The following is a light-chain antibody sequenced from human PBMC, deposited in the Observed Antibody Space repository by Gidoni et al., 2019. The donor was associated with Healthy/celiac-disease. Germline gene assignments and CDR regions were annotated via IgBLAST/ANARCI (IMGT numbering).Light chain of an antibody. J-gene: IGLJ2*01. Sequence: QSALTQPASVSVSPGQSITISCTGTSSDVGGYNYFSWYQQHPGKAPKLMIYEVSNRPSGVSNRFSGSKSGNTASLTISGLQAEDEADYYCSSYTSSSTLVVFGGGTKLTVL. CDR1: SSDVGGYNY. CDR2: EVS. V-gene: IGLV2-14*01. CDR3: SSYTSSSTLVV.